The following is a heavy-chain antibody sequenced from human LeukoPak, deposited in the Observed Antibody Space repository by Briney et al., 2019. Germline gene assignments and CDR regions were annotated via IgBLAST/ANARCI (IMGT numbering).Heavy chain of an antibody. D-gene: IGHD6-19*01. CDR3: AKPRLGAGLAFFNY. Sequence: PGGSLRLSCAASGFTVNSNYMSWVRQAPGKGLEWVSVLYSAGSTYYAASVKGRFTISRDNSNNTLYLQMNSLRPEDTAVYYCAKPRLGAGLAFFNYWGQGTLVTVSS. CDR2: LYSAGST. J-gene: IGHJ4*02. V-gene: IGHV3-53*05. CDR1: GFTVNSNY.